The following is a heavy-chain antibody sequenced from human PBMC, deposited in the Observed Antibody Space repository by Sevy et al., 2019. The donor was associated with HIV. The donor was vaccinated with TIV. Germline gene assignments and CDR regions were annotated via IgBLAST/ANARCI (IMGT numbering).Heavy chain of an antibody. CDR3: ARDLLAVTGTVYFDL. CDR1: GFGSNIYT. V-gene: IGHV3-21*01. Sequence: GGSLRLSCAASGFGSNIYTMHWVRQAPGKGLEWVASISSVGTFIYYADSVKGRFTISRDDARDSLYVQMNSLRAEDTAIYYCARDLLAVTGTVYFDLWGQGALVTVSS. CDR2: ISSVGTFI. D-gene: IGHD6-19*01. J-gene: IGHJ4*02.